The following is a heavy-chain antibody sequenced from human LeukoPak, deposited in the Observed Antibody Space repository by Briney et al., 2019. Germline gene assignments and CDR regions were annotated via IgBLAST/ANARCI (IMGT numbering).Heavy chain of an antibody. D-gene: IGHD2/OR15-2a*01. Sequence: GGSLRLSCAASGFTFSNYAMSWVRQAPGKGLEWVSAISGSGDNTYYANSVKGRFTISRDNSKNMLYLQMNSLRAEDTAVYYCPKDLPYCNGVRWQYWRQGTLVTVSS. CDR3: PKDLPYCNGVRWQY. V-gene: IGHV3-23*01. CDR1: GFTFSNYA. J-gene: IGHJ4*02. CDR2: ISGSGDNT.